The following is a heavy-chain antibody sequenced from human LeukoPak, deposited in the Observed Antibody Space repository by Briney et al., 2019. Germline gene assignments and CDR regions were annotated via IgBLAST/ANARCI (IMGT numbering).Heavy chain of an antibody. Sequence: GGSLRLSCAASGFTFSSYVMHWVRQAPGKGLEWVAVISYDGRNKYYADSVKGRFTISRDNSKNTLYLQMNSLRAEDTAVYYCARGSGSGYPDYIDYWGQGTLVTVSS. CDR3: ARGSGSGYPDYIDY. D-gene: IGHD3-22*01. V-gene: IGHV3-30*04. J-gene: IGHJ4*02. CDR2: ISYDGRNK. CDR1: GFTFSSYV.